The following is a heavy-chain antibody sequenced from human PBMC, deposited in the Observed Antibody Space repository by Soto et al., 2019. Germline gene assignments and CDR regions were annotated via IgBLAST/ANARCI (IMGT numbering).Heavy chain of an antibody. D-gene: IGHD3-16*02. V-gene: IGHV4-34*01. J-gene: IGHJ4*02. CDR2: INHSGST. Sequence: PSETLSLTCAVYGGSFSTYYWTWIRQPPGKGLEWIGEINHSGSTNYNSSLKSRATISADTSKNQFSLKLSSVTAADTAVYYCARIKSYDYVWGSYRPFEYWGQGILVT. CDR3: ARIKSYDYVWGSYRPFEY. CDR1: GGSFSTYY.